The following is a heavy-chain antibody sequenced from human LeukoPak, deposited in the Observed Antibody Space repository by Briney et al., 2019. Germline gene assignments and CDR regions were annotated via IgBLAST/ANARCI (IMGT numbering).Heavy chain of an antibody. D-gene: IGHD3-10*01. CDR2: IKQDGSEK. J-gene: IGHJ5*02. CDR1: GFTFSSYW. V-gene: IGHV3-7*01. Sequence: QSGGSLRLSCAASGFTFSSYWMSWVRQAPGKGLEWVANIKQDGSEKTYVDSVKGRFTIPRDNAKNSLYMQMNSLRGEDTAVYYCAVNSNSGTYPTWGQGTLVTVSS. CDR3: AVNSNSGTYPT.